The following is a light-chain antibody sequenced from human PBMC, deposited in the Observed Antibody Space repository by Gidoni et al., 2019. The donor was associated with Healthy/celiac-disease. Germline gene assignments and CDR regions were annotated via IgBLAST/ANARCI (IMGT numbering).Light chain of an antibody. CDR2: AAS. Sequence: AIRMTQSPSSLSPSTGDRVTITCRASQGISSYLAWYQQKPGKAPKLLIYAASTLQSVVPSRFSGSGSGTDFTLTISCLQSEDFATYYCQQYYSYPHTFGGGTKVEIK. J-gene: IGKJ4*01. V-gene: IGKV1-8*01. CDR1: QGISSY. CDR3: QQYYSYPHT.